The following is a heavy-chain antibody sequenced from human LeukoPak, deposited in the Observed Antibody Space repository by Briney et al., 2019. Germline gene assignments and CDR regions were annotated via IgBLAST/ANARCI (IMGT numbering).Heavy chain of an antibody. CDR2: ISVSGGST. J-gene: IGHJ4*02. D-gene: IGHD2-2*01. CDR1: GFTFSNYS. CDR3: AKDRSSITSCSNY. Sequence: PGGSLRLSCAASGFTFSNYSISWVRQAPGKGLEWVSAISVSGGSTYYADSVKGRFTISRDNSKNTLYLQMNSLRAEDTALYYCAKDRSSITSCSNYWGQGTLVTVSS. V-gene: IGHV3-23*01.